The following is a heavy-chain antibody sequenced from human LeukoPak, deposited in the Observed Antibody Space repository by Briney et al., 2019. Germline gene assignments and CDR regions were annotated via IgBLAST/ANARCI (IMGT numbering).Heavy chain of an antibody. D-gene: IGHD2-15*01. Sequence: HSGGSLRLSCAASGFTFSSSAMSWVRQAPGKGLEWVSAISNNGGYTYYADSVQGRFTIPRDNSKSTLCLQMNSLRAEDTAVYYCAKQLGYCSDGSCYFPYWGQGTLVTVSS. CDR1: GFTFSSSA. CDR2: ISNNGGYT. V-gene: IGHV3-23*01. CDR3: AKQLGYCSDGSCYFPY. J-gene: IGHJ4*02.